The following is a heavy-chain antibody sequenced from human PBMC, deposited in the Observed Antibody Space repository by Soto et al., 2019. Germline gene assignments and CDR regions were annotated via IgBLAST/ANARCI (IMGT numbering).Heavy chain of an antibody. CDR3: ATGSFVGYYDSSGYSYYFDY. V-gene: IGHV1-24*01. J-gene: IGHJ4*02. Sequence: GAQVTVSGKVSGYTLTELSMPWVRQANGKGLEWMGGFDPEDGETIYAQKFQGRVTMTEDTSTDTAYMELSSLRSEDTAVYYCATGSFVGYYDSSGYSYYFDYWGQGTLVTVSS. CDR1: GYTLTELS. CDR2: FDPEDGET. D-gene: IGHD3-22*01.